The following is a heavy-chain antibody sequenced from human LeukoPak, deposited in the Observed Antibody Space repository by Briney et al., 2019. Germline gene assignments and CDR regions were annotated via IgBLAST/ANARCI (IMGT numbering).Heavy chain of an antibody. CDR2: IVSDGSDT. J-gene: IGHJ4*02. V-gene: IGHV3-74*01. CDR1: GFTFSHYW. Sequence: GGSLRLSCAASGFTFSHYWMVWVRQTPEKGLVWVSYIVSDGSDTSYADSVKGRLTMSRDNAKDTLYLQMDSLRTEDTAVYYCARWYSGSQYFDYWGQGTLVTVSS. CDR3: ARWYSGSQYFDY. D-gene: IGHD1-26*01.